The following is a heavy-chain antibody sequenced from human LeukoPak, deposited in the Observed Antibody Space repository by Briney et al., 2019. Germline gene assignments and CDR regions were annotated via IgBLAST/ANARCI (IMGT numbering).Heavy chain of an antibody. V-gene: IGHV1-18*01. CDR1: GYSFLTYA. CDR2: IFTYNGDT. D-gene: IGHD2-15*01. CDR3: ASRWVVAATRGFSDPFDI. Sequence: ASVKVSCKASGYSFLTYAITWVRQAPGQGLEWVGWIFTYNGDTNYAQKVQDRVALTVDTSTNTAYMELRSLRFDDTAVYYCASRWVVAATRGFSDPFDIWGQGTMVTVSS. J-gene: IGHJ3*02.